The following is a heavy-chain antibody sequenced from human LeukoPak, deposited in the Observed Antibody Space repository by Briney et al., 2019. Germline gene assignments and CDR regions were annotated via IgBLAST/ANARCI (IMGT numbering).Heavy chain of an antibody. D-gene: IGHD2-15*01. CDR1: GFSFDDYG. V-gene: IGHV3-20*04. CDR2: INWNGGST. Sequence: GGSLRLSCAASGFSFDDYGMSWVRQAPGKGLEWVSAINWNGGSTGYADSVKGRFTISRDNAKNSLYLQMGSLRAEDTALYYCARPQPYGSEGAFDYWGQGTPVTVSS. J-gene: IGHJ4*02. CDR3: ARPQPYGSEGAFDY.